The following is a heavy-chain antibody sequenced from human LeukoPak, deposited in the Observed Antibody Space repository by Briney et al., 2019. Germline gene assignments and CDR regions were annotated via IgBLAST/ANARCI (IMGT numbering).Heavy chain of an antibody. Sequence: GGTLRLSCAASGFTFSSYGMSWVRQAPGKGLEWVSAISGSGGSTYYADSVKGRFTISRDNSKNTLYLQMNSLRAEDTAVYYCARGGGYSYGSLDYWGQGTLVTVSS. CDR1: GFTFSSYG. V-gene: IGHV3-23*01. J-gene: IGHJ4*02. D-gene: IGHD5-18*01. CDR3: ARGGGYSYGSLDY. CDR2: ISGSGGST.